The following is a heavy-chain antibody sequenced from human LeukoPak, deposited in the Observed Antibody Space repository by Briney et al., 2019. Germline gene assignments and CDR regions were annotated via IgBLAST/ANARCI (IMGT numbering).Heavy chain of an antibody. J-gene: IGHJ4*02. CDR3: TRTILGYYYDSSGYWFDY. Sequence: PGGSLRLSCTASGFTFGDYAMSWVRQAPGKGLEWVGFIRSKAYGGTTEYAASVKGRFTISRDDSKSIAYLQMNSLKTEDTAVYYCTRTILGYYYDSSGYWFDYWGQVTLVTVSS. CDR1: GFTFGDYA. CDR2: IRSKAYGGTT. V-gene: IGHV3-49*04. D-gene: IGHD3-22*01.